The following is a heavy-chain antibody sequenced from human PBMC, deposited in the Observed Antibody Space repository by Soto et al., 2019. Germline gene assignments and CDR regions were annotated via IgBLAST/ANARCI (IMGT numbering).Heavy chain of an antibody. J-gene: IGHJ4*02. V-gene: IGHV3-30*18. D-gene: IGHD3-16*02. CDR2: ISFDGDIQ. Sequence: QVPLVESGGGVVQPGRSLRLSCAASGFTFSSYAIHWVRQAPGKGLEWVAVISFDGDIQYYADSVKGRFTISRDNSKNTLYLQMDSLRAADTAVYYCAKVSEGSMITFGGVIAYWGQGTLVTVSS. CDR1: GFTFSSYA. CDR3: AKVSEGSMITFGGVIAY.